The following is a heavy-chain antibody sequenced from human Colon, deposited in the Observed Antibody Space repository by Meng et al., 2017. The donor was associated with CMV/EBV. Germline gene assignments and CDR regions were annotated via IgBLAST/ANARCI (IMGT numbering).Heavy chain of an antibody. CDR3: ARKWGLYDWFDP. Sequence: SVSGDSLTSNIHYGGWIRQAPGKGLEWLGHVYSSGTRYYNPSLRSRITISVDTSMNEFSLDLRSVTAADTAVYYCARKWGLYDWFDPWGQGTLVTVSS. D-gene: IGHD1-26*01. V-gene: IGHV4-39*01. CDR2: VYSSGTR. J-gene: IGHJ5*02. CDR1: GDSLTSNIHY.